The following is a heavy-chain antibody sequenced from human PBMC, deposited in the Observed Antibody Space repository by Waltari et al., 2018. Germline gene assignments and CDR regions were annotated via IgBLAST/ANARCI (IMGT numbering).Heavy chain of an antibody. J-gene: IGHJ3*02. Sequence: QVQLVQSGAEVKKPGSSVKVSCKASGGTFSSYAISWVRQAPGQGLEWMGGIIPIFGTANYAQKFQGRVTITADESTSTAYMELSSLRSEDTAVYYCARERGVVVVAATPSHDAFDIWGQGTMVTVSS. V-gene: IGHV1-69*01. CDR1: GGTFSSYA. CDR3: ARERGVVVVAATPSHDAFDI. CDR2: IIPIFGTA. D-gene: IGHD2-15*01.